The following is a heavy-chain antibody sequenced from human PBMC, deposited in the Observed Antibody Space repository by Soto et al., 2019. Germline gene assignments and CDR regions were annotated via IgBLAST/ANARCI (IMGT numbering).Heavy chain of an antibody. CDR2: IYYSGNT. V-gene: IGHV4-39*01. CDR1: GGSISSSSYS. CDR3: ARHVGTIFGVVIINYYGMDV. D-gene: IGHD3-3*01. Sequence: SETLSLTCTVSGGSISSSSYSWGWIRQPPGKGLEWIGSIYYSGNTYYNPSLKSRLTISVDTSKNQLFLKLSSVTAADAAVYYCARHVGTIFGVVIINYYGMDVWGQGTTVTVSS. J-gene: IGHJ6*02.